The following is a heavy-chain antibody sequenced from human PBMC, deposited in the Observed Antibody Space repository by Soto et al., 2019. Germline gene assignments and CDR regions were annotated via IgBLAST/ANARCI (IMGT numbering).Heavy chain of an antibody. D-gene: IGHD3-10*01. CDR3: AKDPNMVRGVIKNYYYYGMDA. CDR2: ISYDGSNK. V-gene: IGHV3-30*18. CDR1: GFTFSSYG. Sequence: PGGSLRLSCAASGFTFSSYGMHWVRQAPGKGLEWVAVISYDGSNKYYADSVKGRFTISRDNSKNTLYLQMNSLRAEDTAVYYCAKDPNMVRGVIKNYYYYGMDAWGQGTTVTVSS. J-gene: IGHJ6*02.